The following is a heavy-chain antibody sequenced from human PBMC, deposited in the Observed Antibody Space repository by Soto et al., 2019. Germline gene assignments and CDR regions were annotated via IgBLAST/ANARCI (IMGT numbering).Heavy chain of an antibody. Sequence: PGGSLRLSCAASGFTFSSYGMHWVRQAPGKGLEWVAVIWYDGSNKYYADSVKGRFTISRDNPKNTLYLQMNSLRAEDTAVYYCARLAAAAQGNYYYYGMDVWGQGTTVTVSS. CDR2: IWYDGSNK. J-gene: IGHJ6*02. D-gene: IGHD6-13*01. V-gene: IGHV3-33*01. CDR3: ARLAAAAQGNYYYYGMDV. CDR1: GFTFSSYG.